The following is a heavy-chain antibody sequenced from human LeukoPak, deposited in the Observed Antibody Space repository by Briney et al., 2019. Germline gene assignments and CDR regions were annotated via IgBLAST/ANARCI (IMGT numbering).Heavy chain of an antibody. CDR2: IYISGRT. D-gene: IGHD1-26*01. J-gene: IGHJ3*02. CDR1: GDSISTYY. CDR3: ATNRAGTYDRPFDI. V-gene: IGHV4-4*07. Sequence: SETLSLTCTVSGDSISTYYWSWIRQPAGKGPEWIGRIYISGRTNYNPSLESRVTLSIDTSKNQFSLELSSVTATDTAVYFCATNRAGTYDRPFDIWGQGTMVTVSS.